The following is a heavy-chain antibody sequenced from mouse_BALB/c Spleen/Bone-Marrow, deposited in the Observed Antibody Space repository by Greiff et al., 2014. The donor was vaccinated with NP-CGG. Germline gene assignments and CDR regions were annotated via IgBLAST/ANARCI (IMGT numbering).Heavy chain of an antibody. Sequence: EVQLQQSGTVLARPGASVKMSCKASGYSFTSYWIHWVKQRPGQGLEWIGAIYPGAGDTGFNQKFEDRAKLPAVTSAITADMELSSLTNEDSAVYYCTRRTATLDYWGQGTTLTVSS. J-gene: IGHJ2*01. CDR3: TRRTATLDY. CDR2: IYPGAGDT. CDR1: GYSFTSYW. D-gene: IGHD1-2*01. V-gene: IGHV1-5*01.